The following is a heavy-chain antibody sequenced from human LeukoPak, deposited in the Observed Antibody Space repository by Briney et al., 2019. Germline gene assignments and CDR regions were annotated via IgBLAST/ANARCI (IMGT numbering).Heavy chain of an antibody. D-gene: IGHD5-12*01. Sequence: GRSLRLSCAASGFTFSSYAMHWVRQAPGKGLEWVAVISYDGSNKYYADSVKGRFTISRDNSKNTLYQQMNSLRAEDTAVYHCARDPATYYYYMDVWGKGTTVTVSS. CDR1: GFTFSSYA. J-gene: IGHJ6*03. CDR2: ISYDGSNK. V-gene: IGHV3-30*01. CDR3: ARDPATYYYYMDV.